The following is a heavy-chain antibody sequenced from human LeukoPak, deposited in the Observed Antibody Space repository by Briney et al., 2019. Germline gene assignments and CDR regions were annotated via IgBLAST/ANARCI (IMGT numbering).Heavy chain of an antibody. Sequence: PGGSLRLSCAASGFTFSNYAMSWVRQAPGKGLEWVSAIVGSGGSTYYADSVKGRFTISRDNSKNTLYLQLNRLRAEDTAVYYCSKWGGGDILTGYYAADYWGQGTLVTVSS. J-gene: IGHJ4*02. V-gene: IGHV3-23*01. CDR3: SKWGGGDILTGYYAADY. D-gene: IGHD3-9*01. CDR2: IVGSGGST. CDR1: GFTFSNYA.